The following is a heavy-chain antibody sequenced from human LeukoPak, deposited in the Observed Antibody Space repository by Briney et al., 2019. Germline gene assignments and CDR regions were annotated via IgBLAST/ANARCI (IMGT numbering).Heavy chain of an antibody. J-gene: IGHJ4*02. CDR2: ISSSGSTI. CDR1: GFIFSNYA. CDR3: ARGPVYDILTGYFYYFDY. V-gene: IGHV3-11*01. D-gene: IGHD3-9*01. Sequence: GGSLRLSCAASGFIFSNYAMSWVRQVPGRGLEWVSYISSSGSTIYYADSVKGRFTISRDNAKNSLYLQMNSLRAEDTAVYYCARGPVYDILTGYFYYFDYWGQGTLVTVSS.